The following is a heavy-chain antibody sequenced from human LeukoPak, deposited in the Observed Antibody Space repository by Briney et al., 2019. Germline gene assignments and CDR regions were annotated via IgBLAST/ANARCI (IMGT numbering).Heavy chain of an antibody. Sequence: KPSGTLSLTCAVSGGSISSSNWWSWVRQPPGKGLEWIGEIYHSGSTNYNPSLKSRVTISVDTSMNQFSLKLSSVTAADTAVYYCARRGFTMVRGVRPYYFDYWGQGTLVTVSS. D-gene: IGHD3-10*01. J-gene: IGHJ4*02. V-gene: IGHV4-4*02. CDR3: ARRGFTMVRGVRPYYFDY. CDR2: IYHSGST. CDR1: GGSISSSNW.